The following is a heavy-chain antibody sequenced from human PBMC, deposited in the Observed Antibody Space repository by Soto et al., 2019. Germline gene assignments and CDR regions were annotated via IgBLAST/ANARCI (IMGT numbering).Heavy chain of an antibody. V-gene: IGHV3-21*01. J-gene: IGHJ6*02. D-gene: IGHD2-2*01. CDR2: ISSSSTYI. CDR3: TRDAEEGYCTSTNCERYYYGMDV. Sequence: PGGSLRLSCAASGFSFSRYSMNWVRQAPGKGLEWVSSISSSSTYIFYADSVKGRFTISRDNAKNSLYLQMNSLRAEDTAVFYCTRDAEEGYCTSTNCERYYYGMDVWGQGTTVTVSS. CDR1: GFSFSRYS.